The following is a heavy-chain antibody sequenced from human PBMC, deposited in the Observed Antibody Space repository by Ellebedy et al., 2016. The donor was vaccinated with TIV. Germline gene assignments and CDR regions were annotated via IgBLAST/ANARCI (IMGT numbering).Heavy chain of an antibody. D-gene: IGHD6-19*01. V-gene: IGHV3-48*04. CDR1: GFTFSSYG. J-gene: IGHJ4*02. Sequence: PGGSLRLSCAASGFTFSSYGMHWVRQAPGKGLEWVSYISSSGSTIYYADSVKGRFTISRDNAKNSLYLQMNSLRAEDTAVYYCARESSGWPTQPQPIIDYWGQGTLVTVSS. CDR2: ISSSGSTI. CDR3: ARESSGWPTQPQPIIDY.